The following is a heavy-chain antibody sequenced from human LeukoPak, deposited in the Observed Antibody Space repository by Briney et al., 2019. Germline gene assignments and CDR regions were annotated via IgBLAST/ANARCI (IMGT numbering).Heavy chain of an antibody. CDR1: GFTFSSYG. CDR3: AKDRTSSGYYHFDY. Sequence: GGSLRLSCAASGFTFSSYGMHWVRQAPGKGLEWVAVISYDGSNKYYADSVKGRFTISRDNSKNTLYLQMNSLRAEDTAVYYCAKDRTSSGYYHFDYWGQGTLVTVSS. CDR2: ISYDGSNK. V-gene: IGHV3-30*18. J-gene: IGHJ4*02. D-gene: IGHD3-22*01.